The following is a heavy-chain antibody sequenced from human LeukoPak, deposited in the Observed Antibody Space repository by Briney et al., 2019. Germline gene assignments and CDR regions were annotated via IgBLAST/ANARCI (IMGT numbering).Heavy chain of an antibody. CDR1: GFTVSSNY. Sequence: GGSLRLSCAASGFTVSSNYMSWVRQAPGMGLEWVSVIYSGGSTYYADSVKGRFTISRDNSKNTLYLQMNSLRAEDTAVYYCAICAGYSSGWYYFDYWGQGTLVTVSS. J-gene: IGHJ4*02. V-gene: IGHV3-53*01. D-gene: IGHD6-19*01. CDR3: AICAGYSSGWYYFDY. CDR2: IYSGGST.